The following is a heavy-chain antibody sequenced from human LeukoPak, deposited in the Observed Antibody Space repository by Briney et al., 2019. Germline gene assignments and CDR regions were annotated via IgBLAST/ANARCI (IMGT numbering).Heavy chain of an antibody. D-gene: IGHD6-13*01. CDR1: GFTFSSYG. J-gene: IGHJ4*02. V-gene: IGHV3-15*01. CDR3: TTDAATIAAAGTGPY. CDR2: IKTKTDGGTT. Sequence: PGGSLRLSCAASGFTFSSYGMHWVRQAPGKGLEWVGRIKTKTDGGTTDYAAPVKGRFTISRDDSKNTLYLQMNSLKTEDTAVYYCTTDAATIAAAGTGPYWGQGTLVTVSS.